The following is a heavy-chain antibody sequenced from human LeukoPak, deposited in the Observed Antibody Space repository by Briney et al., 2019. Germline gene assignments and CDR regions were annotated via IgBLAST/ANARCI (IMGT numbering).Heavy chain of an antibody. J-gene: IGHJ4*02. Sequence: ASVTVSSMPSAYTFTAYYMHWVRQAPEQLSEWMGSINPDSGGTNYAQKFQGRVTMTRDTSISTAYMELSRLRSDDTAVYYCASLAGYCSGGSFSGDDYWGQGTLVTVSS. CDR2: INPDSGGT. D-gene: IGHD2-15*01. CDR3: ASLAGYCSGGSFSGDDY. V-gene: IGHV1-2*02. CDR1: AYTFTAYY.